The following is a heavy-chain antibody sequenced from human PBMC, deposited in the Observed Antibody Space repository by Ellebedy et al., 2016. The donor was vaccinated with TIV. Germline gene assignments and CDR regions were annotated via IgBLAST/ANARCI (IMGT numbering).Heavy chain of an antibody. J-gene: IGHJ4*02. CDR1: GFPFSDYY. Sequence: GGSLRLSCAASGFPFSDYYMSWVRQAPGKGLEWVSYISLSGTTIYYADSVKGRFTISRDNAKKSLYLQMNSLGAEDTAVYYCARLDWNDVKLRQYFFDYWGQGALVTVSS. D-gene: IGHD1-1*01. CDR3: ARLDWNDVKLRQYFFDY. CDR2: ISLSGTTI. V-gene: IGHV3-11*01.